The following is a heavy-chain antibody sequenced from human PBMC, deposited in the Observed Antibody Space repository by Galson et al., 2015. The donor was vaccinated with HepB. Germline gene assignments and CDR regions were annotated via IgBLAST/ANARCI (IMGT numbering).Heavy chain of an antibody. CDR1: GFTFSSYG. J-gene: IGHJ4*02. D-gene: IGHD6-19*01. CDR3: AKDRGEQWMVYSFES. CDR2: IWYDGSDK. Sequence: SLRLSCAASGFTFSSYGMHWVRQAPGKGLEWVAVIWYDGSDKYYADSVKGRFTISRDNSKNTLYLQMNSLRAEDTAVYYCAKDRGEQWMVYSFESWGQGILVSVSS. V-gene: IGHV3-33*06.